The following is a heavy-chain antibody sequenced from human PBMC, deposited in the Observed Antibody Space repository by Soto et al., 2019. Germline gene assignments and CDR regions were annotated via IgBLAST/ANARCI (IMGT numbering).Heavy chain of an antibody. D-gene: IGHD1-1*01. CDR1: GLTISGKNY. CDR2: LYDVDGS. CDR3: ATWHEREHAYDV. V-gene: IGHV3-53*01. Sequence: DVQLVESGGGLIQPGESLRLSCAAFGLTISGKNYVAVVRQAPGKGLEWVSALYDVDGSFYADSVKGRFTTSSDSSKTTVYLQMNDLRPDDTAVYYCATWHEREHAYDVWGQGTTVTVSS. J-gene: IGHJ3*01.